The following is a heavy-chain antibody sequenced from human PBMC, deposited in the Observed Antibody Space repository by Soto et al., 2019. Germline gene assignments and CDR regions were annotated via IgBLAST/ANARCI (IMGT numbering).Heavy chain of an antibody. Sequence: SETLSLTCAVSGGSISSGGYSWSWIRQPPGKGLEWIGYTYHSGSTYYNPSLKSRVTISVDRSKNQFSLKLSSVTAADTAVYYCASKPYNWNTWMIYWGPGILVTVSS. J-gene: IGHJ4*02. CDR2: TYHSGST. D-gene: IGHD1-20*01. CDR1: GGSISSGGYS. CDR3: ASKPYNWNTWMIY. V-gene: IGHV4-30-2*01.